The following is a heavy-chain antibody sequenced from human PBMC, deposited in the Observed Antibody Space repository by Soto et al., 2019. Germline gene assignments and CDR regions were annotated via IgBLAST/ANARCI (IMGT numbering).Heavy chain of an antibody. V-gene: IGHV3-23*01. Sequence: GGSLRLSCAASGFTFSSYAMSWVRQAPGKGLEWVSAISGSGGSTYYADSVKGRFTISRDNSKNTLYLQMNSLRAEDTAVYYCVKDREYSNYPPDCFDYWGQGTLVTVSS. J-gene: IGHJ4*02. CDR1: GFTFSSYA. CDR3: VKDREYSNYPPDCFDY. CDR2: ISGSGGST. D-gene: IGHD4-4*01.